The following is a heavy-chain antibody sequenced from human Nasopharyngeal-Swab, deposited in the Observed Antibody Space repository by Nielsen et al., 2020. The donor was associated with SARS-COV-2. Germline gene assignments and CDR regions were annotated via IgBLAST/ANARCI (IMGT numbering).Heavy chain of an antibody. Sequence: SETLSLTCTVSGGSISGYYWSWIRQHPGKGLEWIGYIYYSGSTYYNPSLKSRVTISVDTSKNQFSLKLSSVTAADTAVYYCARGLYYYYYMDVWGKGTTVTVSS. J-gene: IGHJ6*03. CDR2: IYYSGST. CDR1: GGSISGYY. V-gene: IGHV4-31*03. CDR3: ARGLYYYYYMDV.